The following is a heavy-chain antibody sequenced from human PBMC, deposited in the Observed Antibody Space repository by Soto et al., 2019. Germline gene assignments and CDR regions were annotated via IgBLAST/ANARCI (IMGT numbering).Heavy chain of an antibody. J-gene: IGHJ5*02. CDR1: GVTVSSNY. Sequence: GGSRRLSCAASGVTVSSNYITWVRQAPGKGLEWVSVIYSGGSTYYADSVKGRFTISRDNSKNTVYLQMNSLRAEDTALYYCARRYNRHDPSGQRTPVTGSS. CDR3: ARRYNRHDP. D-gene: IGHD2-2*02. V-gene: IGHV3-53*01. CDR2: IYSGGST.